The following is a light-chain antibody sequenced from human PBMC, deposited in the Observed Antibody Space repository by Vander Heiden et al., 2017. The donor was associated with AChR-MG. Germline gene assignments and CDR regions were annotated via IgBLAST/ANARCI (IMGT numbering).Light chain of an antibody. J-gene: IGLJ2*01. V-gene: IGLV1-47*01. CDR2: RNS. CDR3: AAWDDSLSGPV. Sequence: QSAVPQPPSESGTPGQRVTISCSGSSTNIGSNYVVWYQQLPGTAPRLIIYRNSQRPSGVPDRFSGSRSGTSASLAISGLRSEDEADYYCAAWDDSLSGPVFGGGTKLTVL. CDR1: STNIGSNY.